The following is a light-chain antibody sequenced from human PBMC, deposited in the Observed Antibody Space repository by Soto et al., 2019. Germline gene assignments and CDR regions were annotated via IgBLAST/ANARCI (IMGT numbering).Light chain of an antibody. V-gene: IGKV3-15*01. Sequence: IVLTQSPDTLSLSPWERVTLSCRASKSFSRSYLAWYQQKPGQAPRLLIYDTSTRATGIPARFSGSGSGTEFTLTISSLQSEDFAVYYCQQYSNWPPITFGQGTRLEIK. J-gene: IGKJ5*01. CDR3: QQYSNWPPIT. CDR1: KSFSRSY. CDR2: DTS.